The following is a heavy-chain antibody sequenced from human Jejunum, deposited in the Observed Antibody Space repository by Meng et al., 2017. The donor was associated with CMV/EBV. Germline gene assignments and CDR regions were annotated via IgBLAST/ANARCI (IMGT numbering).Heavy chain of an antibody. CDR3: AKSAVGLPPPETIIHNYFDP. CDR1: CD. D-gene: IGHD2-21*02. Sequence: CDISWVRQATGGGLESVSLIYCGGGVRYYSDSVKGGLTISGNDSQSMLSLEMNSLRAEGTAVYYCAKSAVGLPPPETIIHNYFDPWGPGTLVTVSS. J-gene: IGHJ5*02. V-gene: IGHV3-23*03. CDR2: IYCGGGVR.